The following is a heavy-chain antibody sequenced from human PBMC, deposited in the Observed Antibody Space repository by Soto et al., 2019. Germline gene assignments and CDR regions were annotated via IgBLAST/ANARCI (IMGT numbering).Heavy chain of an antibody. Sequence: SETLSLTCTVSGGSISSSSYYWGWIRQPPGKGLEWIGSIYYSGSTYYNPSLKSRVTISVDTSKNQFSLKLSSVTAADTAVYYCASPPGSWLDYYYMDVWGKGTTVTVSS. CDR2: IYYSGST. D-gene: IGHD5-12*01. CDR3: ASPPGSWLDYYYMDV. V-gene: IGHV4-39*01. J-gene: IGHJ6*03. CDR1: GGSISSSSYY.